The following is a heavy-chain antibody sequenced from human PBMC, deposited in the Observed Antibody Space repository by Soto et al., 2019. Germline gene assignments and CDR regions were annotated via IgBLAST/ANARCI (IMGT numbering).Heavy chain of an antibody. J-gene: IGHJ5*02. Sequence: PXETLSLTCTVAGGSISSGAYFWSWIRQSPGKGLEWIGYIHYTGSTYYNPSLKSRVTLSVDTSKDQFSLKLTSVTAADTAVYYCARVVVVAATPSWFDPWGQGTLVTVSS. CDR3: ARVVVVAATPSWFDP. CDR2: IHYTGST. V-gene: IGHV4-30-4*01. CDR1: GGSISSGAYF. D-gene: IGHD2-15*01.